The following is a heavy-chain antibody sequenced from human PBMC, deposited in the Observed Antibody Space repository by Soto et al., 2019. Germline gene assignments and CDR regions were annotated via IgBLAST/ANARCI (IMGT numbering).Heavy chain of an antibody. CDR1: GFTFSDYA. Sequence: VQLVESGGGVVQPGRSLRLSCAASGFTFSDYAMHWVRQSRGKGLAWVAVVSHDGRNTHYADSVKGRFTISRDSSKNTVSLEVTSLRAEATAVYYCARGGRQSLVTSDFNYWGQRDLVTVSS. V-gene: IGHV3-30*03. CDR3: ARGGRQSLVTSDFNY. D-gene: IGHD6-19*01. CDR2: VSHDGRNT. J-gene: IGHJ4*02.